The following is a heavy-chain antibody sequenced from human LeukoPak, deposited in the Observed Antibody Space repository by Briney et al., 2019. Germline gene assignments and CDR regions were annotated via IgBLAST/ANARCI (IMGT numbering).Heavy chain of an antibody. CDR1: GFTFSSYA. Sequence: PGGSLRLSCAASGFTFSSYAMSWVRQAPGKGLEWVSAISGSGGSTYYADSVKGRFTISRDNSKNTLYLQMNSLRAEDTAVYYCAKLPGSSGWHGFYYFDYWGQGTLVTASS. J-gene: IGHJ4*02. CDR3: AKLPGSSGWHGFYYFDY. D-gene: IGHD6-19*01. V-gene: IGHV3-23*01. CDR2: ISGSGGST.